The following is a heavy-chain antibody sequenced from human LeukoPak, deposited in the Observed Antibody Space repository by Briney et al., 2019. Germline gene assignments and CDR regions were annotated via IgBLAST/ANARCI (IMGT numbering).Heavy chain of an antibody. Sequence: ASVKVSCKASGYTFTSYYMHWVRQAPGQGLEWMGWINTNTGNPTYAQGFTGRFVFSLDTSVSTAYLQISSLKAEDTAVYYCAREYYYDSSGYYTLSDYWGQGTLVTVSS. CDR1: GYTFTSYY. D-gene: IGHD3-22*01. J-gene: IGHJ4*02. V-gene: IGHV7-4-1*02. CDR2: INTNTGNP. CDR3: AREYYYDSSGYYTLSDY.